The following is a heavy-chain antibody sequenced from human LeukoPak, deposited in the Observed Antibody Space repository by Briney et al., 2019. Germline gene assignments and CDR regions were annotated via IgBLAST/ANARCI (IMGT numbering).Heavy chain of an antibody. D-gene: IGHD3-3*01. Sequence: PSETLSLTCAVSGYSISSGYYWGWIRQPPGKGLEWIGSIYYSGSTYYNPSLKSRVTISVDTSKNQFSLKLSSVTAADTAVYYCASAAYYDFWSGYHNWFDPWGQGTLVTVSS. CDR3: ASAAYYDFWSGYHNWFDP. CDR2: IYYSGST. CDR1: GYSISSGYY. J-gene: IGHJ5*02. V-gene: IGHV4-38-2*01.